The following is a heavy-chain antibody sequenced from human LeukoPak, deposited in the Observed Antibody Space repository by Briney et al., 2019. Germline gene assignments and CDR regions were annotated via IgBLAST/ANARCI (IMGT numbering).Heavy chain of an antibody. CDR2: IIPILGTA. CDR3: ARGDGRSSPFDY. V-gene: IGHV1-69*05. Sequence: SVKVSCKASGGTFRNYAYSWVRQAPGQGLEWMGRIIPILGTANNAQNFQGRVTITTDESTSTAYLEVSSLSSEDTAVYYWARGDGRSSPFDYWGQGTLVTASS. J-gene: IGHJ4*02. CDR1: GGTFRNYA. D-gene: IGHD6-13*01.